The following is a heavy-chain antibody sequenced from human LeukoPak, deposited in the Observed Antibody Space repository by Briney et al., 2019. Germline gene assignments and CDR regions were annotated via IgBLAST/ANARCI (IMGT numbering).Heavy chain of an antibody. CDR3: ARTAPYCGGDCYWADAFDI. V-gene: IGHV5-51*01. J-gene: IGHJ3*02. CDR2: IYPGDSDT. CDR1: GYSFTSYW. D-gene: IGHD2-21*01. Sequence: GEPLKISRKGSGYSFTSYWIGWGRQMPGKSLEWMGIIYPGDSDTRYTPSFQGQVTISADKSISTAYLQWSSLKASDTAMYYCARTAPYCGGDCYWADAFDIWGQGTMVTVSS.